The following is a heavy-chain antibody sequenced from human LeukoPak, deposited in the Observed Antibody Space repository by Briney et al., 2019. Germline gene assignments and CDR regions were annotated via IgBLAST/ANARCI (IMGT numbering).Heavy chain of an antibody. J-gene: IGHJ4*02. D-gene: IGHD3-10*01. CDR3: AKYYYGSGSRPLGY. CDR2: ISGSGGST. Sequence: GGSLRLSCAASGFTFSSYAMSWVRQAPGKGLEWVSAISGSGGSTYYADSVKGRFSISRDNSKNTLYLQMNSLRAEDTAVYYCAKYYYGSGSRPLGYWGQGTLVTVSS. V-gene: IGHV3-23*01. CDR1: GFTFSSYA.